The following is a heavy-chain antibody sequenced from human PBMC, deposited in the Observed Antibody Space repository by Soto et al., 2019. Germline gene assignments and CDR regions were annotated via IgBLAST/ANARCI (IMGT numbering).Heavy chain of an antibody. V-gene: IGHV4-59*08. CDR1: GGSISSYY. CDR2: IYYSGST. CDR3: ARLRIQDYYMVV. J-gene: IGHJ6*03. Sequence: SETLSLTCTVSGGSISSYYWSWIRQPPGKGLEWIGYIYYSGSTNYNPSLKSRVTISVDTSKNQFSLKLSSVTAADTAVYYCARLRIQDYYMVVWGKGTTVTVSS.